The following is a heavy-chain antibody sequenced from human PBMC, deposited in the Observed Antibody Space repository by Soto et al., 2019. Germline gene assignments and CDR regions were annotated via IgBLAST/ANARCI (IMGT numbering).Heavy chain of an antibody. V-gene: IGHV3-66*01. J-gene: IGHJ4*02. CDR1: GFSVSSYY. D-gene: IGHD3-3*01. CDR3: ASDRRAGDTI. CDR2: IYRGGDI. Sequence: EVQVVESGGGLVQPGGSLRLSCAASGFSVSSYYMSWFRQAPGKGLEWVSVIYRGGDIYYADSVQGRFTTSRDISRNSLDLQMNSLRVEDTAVYYCASDRRAGDTIWGQGVVVSVSS.